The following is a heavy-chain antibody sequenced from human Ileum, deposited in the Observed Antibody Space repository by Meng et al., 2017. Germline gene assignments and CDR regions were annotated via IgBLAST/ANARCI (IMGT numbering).Heavy chain of an antibody. CDR1: GGSVSSASYY. Sequence: QVPVQALGPGLVRPAETLSLTCNVSGGSVSSASYYWSWIRQPPGKGLELIGLIHYSGSRNYNPSLKSRVTMSVDTSKNQVSLRLTSVTAADTAVYYCARFYGSGTFEVHDYWGQGTLVTVSS. J-gene: IGHJ4*02. V-gene: IGHV4-61*01. CDR3: ARFYGSGTFEVHDY. D-gene: IGHD3-10*01. CDR2: IHYSGSR.